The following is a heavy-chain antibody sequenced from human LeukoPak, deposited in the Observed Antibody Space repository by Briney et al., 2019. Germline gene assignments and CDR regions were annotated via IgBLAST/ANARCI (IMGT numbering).Heavy chain of an antibody. CDR2: IQNNGRNK. V-gene: IGHV3-30*02. CDR1: GFSFSNYG. D-gene: IGHD6-6*01. Sequence: PGGSLRLSCTASGFSFSNYGMLWVRQAPGKGLEWVTFIQNNGRNKLYGDSVKGRFTISRDNSKNTVYLQMNSLRAEDTALYYCAKAQRASSIATLAVLTPFDPWGQGTLVTVSS. J-gene: IGHJ5*02. CDR3: AKAQRASSIATLAVLTPFDP.